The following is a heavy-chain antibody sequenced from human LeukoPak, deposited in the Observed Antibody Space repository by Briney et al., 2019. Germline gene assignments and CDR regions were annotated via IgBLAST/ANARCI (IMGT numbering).Heavy chain of an antibody. J-gene: IGHJ4*02. CDR1: GFTFSSHR. D-gene: IGHD7-27*01. V-gene: IGHV3-7*01. CDR2: IKQDGSEK. CDR3: ASTPGSYDY. Sequence: GGSLRLSCAASGFTFSSHRMSGVRQAPGKGLEGVDNIKQDGSEKYYVDSVKGRLTSSRDNAKNSLCPQMNSLEAEDAAVFYSASTPGSYDYWGQGTLVTVSS.